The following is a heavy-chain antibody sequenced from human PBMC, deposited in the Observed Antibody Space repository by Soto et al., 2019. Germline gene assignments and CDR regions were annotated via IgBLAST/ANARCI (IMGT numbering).Heavy chain of an antibody. D-gene: IGHD3-22*01. Sequence: GASVKVSCKASGYTFTIYGISWVRQAPGQGLEWMGWISAYNGNTNYAQKLQGRVTMTTDTSTSTAYMELRSLRSDDTAVYYCARDHGDDSSGYEEFDSWGQGTLVTVSS. CDR2: ISAYNGNT. CDR1: GYTFTIYG. CDR3: ARDHGDDSSGYEEFDS. J-gene: IGHJ5*01. V-gene: IGHV1-18*01.